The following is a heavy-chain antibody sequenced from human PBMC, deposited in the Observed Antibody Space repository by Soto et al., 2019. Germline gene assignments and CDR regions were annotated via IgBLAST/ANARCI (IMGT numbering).Heavy chain of an antibody. V-gene: IGHV1-69*06. CDR2: IIPIFNST. Sequence: QGQLVQSGAEVKTPGSSLKVSCKVSGSRFSNYVISWVRQAPGHGLEWLGRIIPIFNSTKYAQSFQGRVTITSDKSTSTASLELSSLRSDDTAVYYCAREGRGKKAGYNGLVSLGYWGQGTLVIVSS. CDR3: AREGRGKKAGYNGLVSLGY. D-gene: IGHD2-2*02. CDR1: GSRFSNYV. J-gene: IGHJ4*02.